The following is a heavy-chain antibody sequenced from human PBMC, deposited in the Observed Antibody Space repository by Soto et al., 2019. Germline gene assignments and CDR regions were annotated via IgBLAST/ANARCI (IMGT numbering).Heavy chain of an antibody. J-gene: IGHJ4*02. Sequence: ASVKVSCKASGFTFTSSAMQWVRQVRGQRLEWIGWIVVGSGNTNYAQKFQERVTITRDMSTSTAYMELSSLRSEDTAVYYCAASYGDYLSPFDYWGQGTLVTVSS. CDR1: GFTFTSSA. CDR2: IVVGSGNT. V-gene: IGHV1-58*02. CDR3: AASYGDYLSPFDY. D-gene: IGHD4-17*01.